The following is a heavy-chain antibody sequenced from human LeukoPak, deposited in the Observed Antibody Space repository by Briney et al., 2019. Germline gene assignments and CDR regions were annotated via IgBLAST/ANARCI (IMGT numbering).Heavy chain of an antibody. D-gene: IGHD1-26*01. CDR1: GYIFTVYY. Sequence: ASVKVSCKASGYIFTVYYMNWVRQPPGQGLEWMGWINPNSGGTNYAQKFQGRVTMTRDTSISTAYMELSRLRSDDTAVYYCARGRGGAVGATHGDYWGQGTLVTVSS. J-gene: IGHJ4*02. CDR2: INPNSGGT. CDR3: ARGRGGAVGATHGDY. V-gene: IGHV1-2*02.